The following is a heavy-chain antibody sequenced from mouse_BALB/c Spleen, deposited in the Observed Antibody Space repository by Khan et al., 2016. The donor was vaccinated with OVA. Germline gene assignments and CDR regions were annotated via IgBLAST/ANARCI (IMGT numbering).Heavy chain of an antibody. CDR1: GFSLTSYA. V-gene: IGHV2-9*02. CDR3: ARNREPDYFDY. CDR2: IWAGGST. Sequence: QVQLKESGPGLVAPSQSLSITCTVTGFSLTSYAIHWIRQPPGKGLEWLGVIWAGGSTNYNSALMSRLSISKDNSKSQVFLKMNSMQTHYTAIYYGARNREPDYFDYWGQGTTLTVSS. J-gene: IGHJ2*01.